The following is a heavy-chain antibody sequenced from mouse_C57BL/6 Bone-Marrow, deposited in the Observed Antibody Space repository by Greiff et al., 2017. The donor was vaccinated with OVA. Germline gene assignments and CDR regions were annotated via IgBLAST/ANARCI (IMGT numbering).Heavy chain of an antibody. J-gene: IGHJ4*01. Sequence: VQLQQSGAELVRPGTSVQVSCTASGYAFTNYLIAWVKQRPGQGLEWIGVINPGSGGTNYNEKFKGKETLTADKSSSTDYMQLSSLTSEDSAVYVCARRNLVLLYAMDYWGEGTSVTVSS. CDR2: INPGSGGT. CDR3: ARRNLVLLYAMDY. D-gene: IGHD1-1*01. CDR1: GYAFTNYL. V-gene: IGHV1-54*01.